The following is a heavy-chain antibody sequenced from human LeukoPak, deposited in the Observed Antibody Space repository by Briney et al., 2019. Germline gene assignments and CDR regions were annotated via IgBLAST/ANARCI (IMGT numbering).Heavy chain of an antibody. Sequence: PGRSLRLSCAASGFTFSSYGMHWVRQAPGKGLEWVAVIWYDGSNKYYADCVKGRFTISRDNSKNTLYLQMNSLRAEDTAVYYCAKNPRSYDSSGYYYPDPWGQGTLVTVSS. V-gene: IGHV3-33*06. CDR1: GFTFSSYG. CDR3: AKNPRSYDSSGYYYPDP. CDR2: IWYDGSNK. J-gene: IGHJ5*02. D-gene: IGHD3-22*01.